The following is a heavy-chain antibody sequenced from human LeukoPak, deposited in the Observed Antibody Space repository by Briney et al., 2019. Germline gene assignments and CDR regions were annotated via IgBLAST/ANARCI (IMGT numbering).Heavy chain of an antibody. V-gene: IGHV1-24*01. Sequence: ASVKVSCKVSGYTLTELSMHWVRQAPGEGLEWMGGFDPEDGETIYAQKFQGRVTMTEDTSTDKASMELRSMRSEDTAVYFCATTTSALVYWGQGTLVTVSS. J-gene: IGHJ4*02. D-gene: IGHD1-14*01. CDR2: FDPEDGET. CDR3: ATTTSALVY. CDR1: GYTLTELS.